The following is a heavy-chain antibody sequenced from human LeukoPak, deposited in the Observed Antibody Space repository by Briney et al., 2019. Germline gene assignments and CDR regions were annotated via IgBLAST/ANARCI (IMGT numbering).Heavy chain of an antibody. J-gene: IGHJ3*02. D-gene: IGHD6-13*01. Sequence: SGTLSLTCTVSGGSISSYYWSWIRQPAGKGLEWIGRIYTSGSTNYNPSLKSRVTISVDTSKNQFSLKLSSVTAADTAVYYCARTIAAAGLDAFDIWGQGTMVTVSS. CDR3: ARTIAAAGLDAFDI. CDR1: GGSISSYY. CDR2: IYTSGST. V-gene: IGHV4-4*07.